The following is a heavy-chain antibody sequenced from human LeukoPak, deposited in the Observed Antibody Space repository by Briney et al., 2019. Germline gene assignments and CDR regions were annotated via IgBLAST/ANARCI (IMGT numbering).Heavy chain of an antibody. J-gene: IGHJ6*02. Sequence: GGSLRLSCAASGFTFSSYWMSWVRQAPGKGLEWVANIKQDGSEKHYVDSVKGRFTISRDNAKNSLYLQMNSLRAEDTAVYYCARDRGQWLVSNYYYYGIDVWGQGTTVTVSS. V-gene: IGHV3-7*01. CDR3: ARDRGQWLVSNYYYYGIDV. D-gene: IGHD6-19*01. CDR2: IKQDGSEK. CDR1: GFTFSSYW.